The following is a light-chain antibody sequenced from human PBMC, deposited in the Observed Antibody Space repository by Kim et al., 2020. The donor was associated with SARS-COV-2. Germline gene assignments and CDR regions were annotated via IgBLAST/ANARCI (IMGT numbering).Light chain of an antibody. CDR1: RSDIGGYNY. CDR3: SSLTSSNTWV. J-gene: IGLJ3*02. V-gene: IGLV2-14*03. CDR2: DVS. Sequence: QSALTQPASVSGSPGQSITISCTGPRSDIGGYNYVSWYQQHPGKAPKFMIYDVSNRPSGVSNRFSGSKSGNTASLTISGLQAEDEADYYGSSLTSSNTWVFGGGTQLTV.